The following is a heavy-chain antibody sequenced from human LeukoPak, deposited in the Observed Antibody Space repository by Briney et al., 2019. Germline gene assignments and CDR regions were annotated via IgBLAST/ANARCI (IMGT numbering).Heavy chain of an antibody. CDR3: ARNGFEYLDAFDI. CDR2: IWYDGSNK. Sequence: PGGSLRLSCAASGFTFSSYGMHWVRQAPGKGLEWVAVIWYDGSNKYYADSVKGRFTISRDNSKNTLYLQMNSLRAEDTAVYYCARNGFEYLDAFDIWGQGTMVTVSS. V-gene: IGHV3-33*01. D-gene: IGHD2-2*02. J-gene: IGHJ3*02. CDR1: GFTFSSYG.